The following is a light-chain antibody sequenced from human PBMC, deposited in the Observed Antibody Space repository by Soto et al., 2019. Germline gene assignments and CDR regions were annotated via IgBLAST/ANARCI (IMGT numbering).Light chain of an antibody. V-gene: IGKV3-20*01. CDR2: GAS. CDR1: QSVSSSY. Sequence: EIVLTQSPGTLSLSPGERATLSCRASQSVSSSYLAWYQQNRGQAPRLLIYGASSRAPGIPDRFGGSGSGTDFTLTISRLEPEDFAVYYCQQYVSSRWTFGQGTMV. J-gene: IGKJ1*01. CDR3: QQYVSSRWT.